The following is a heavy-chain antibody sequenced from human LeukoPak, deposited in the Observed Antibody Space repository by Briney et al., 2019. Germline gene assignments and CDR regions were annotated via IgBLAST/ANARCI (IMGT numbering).Heavy chain of an antibody. J-gene: IGHJ4*02. CDR2: ISGSGGST. CDR1: GFTFSSYA. CDR3: ARDPGSGSYYLKYFDY. Sequence: GGSLRLSCAASGFTFSSYAMSWVRQAPGKGLEWVSAISGSGGSTYYADSVKGRFTISRDNSKNTLYLQMNSLRAEDTAVYYCARDPGSGSYYLKYFDYWGQGTLVTVSS. V-gene: IGHV3-23*01. D-gene: IGHD3-10*01.